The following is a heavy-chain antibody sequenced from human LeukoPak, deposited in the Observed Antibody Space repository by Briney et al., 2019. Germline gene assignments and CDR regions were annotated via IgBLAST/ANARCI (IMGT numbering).Heavy chain of an antibody. J-gene: IGHJ4*02. CDR3: ARGQPPGR. Sequence: SETLSLTCTVSGGSISSGDFYWSWIRQPPGEGLEWIGYICYSGSTYYNPSLKSRVTISVDTSKNQFSLKLSSVTAADTAVYYCARGQPPGRWGQGTLVTVSS. CDR1: GGSISSGDFY. CDR2: ICYSGST. V-gene: IGHV4-30-4*01.